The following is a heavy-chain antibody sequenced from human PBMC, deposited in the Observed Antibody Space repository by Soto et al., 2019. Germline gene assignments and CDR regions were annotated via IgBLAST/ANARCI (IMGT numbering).Heavy chain of an antibody. CDR1: GYTFTSYG. CDR2: ISAYNGNT. CDR3: ATDPLWFGELLYDY. Sequence: ASVKVSCKASGYTFTSYGISWVRQAPGQGLEWMGWISAYNGNTNYAQKLQGRVTMTTDTSTSTAYMELRSLRSDDTAVYYCATDPLWFGELLYDYWGQGTLVTVSS. J-gene: IGHJ4*02. V-gene: IGHV1-18*01. D-gene: IGHD3-10*01.